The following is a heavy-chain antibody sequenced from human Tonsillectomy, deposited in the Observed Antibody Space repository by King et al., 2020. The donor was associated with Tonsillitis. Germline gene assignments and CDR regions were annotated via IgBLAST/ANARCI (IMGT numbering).Heavy chain of an antibody. D-gene: IGHD1-7*01. V-gene: IGHV3-30-3*01. CDR1: GFTFSSYA. CDR2: ISYDGSNK. Sequence: VQLVESGGGVVQPGRSLRLSCAASGFTFSSYAMHWVRQAPGKGLEWVAVISYDGSNKYYADSVKGRFTISRDNSKSTLYLQMNSLRAEDTAVYYCARGATGTTLWFDPGGQGTLLTVSS. CDR3: ARGATGTTLWFDP. J-gene: IGHJ5*02.